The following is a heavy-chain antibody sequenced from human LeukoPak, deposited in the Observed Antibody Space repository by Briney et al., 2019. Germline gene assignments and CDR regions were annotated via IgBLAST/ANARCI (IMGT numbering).Heavy chain of an antibody. Sequence: SETLSLTWTVSGXSISSYYGSWIRQPPGKGLEWIGYIYYSGSTNYNPSLKSRVTISVDTSKNQFSLKLSSVTAADTAVYYCARHKIVVVPAARGYYFDYWGQGTLVTVSS. CDR1: GXSISSYY. CDR3: ARHKIVVVPAARGYYFDY. V-gene: IGHV4-59*08. CDR2: IYYSGST. D-gene: IGHD2-2*01. J-gene: IGHJ4*02.